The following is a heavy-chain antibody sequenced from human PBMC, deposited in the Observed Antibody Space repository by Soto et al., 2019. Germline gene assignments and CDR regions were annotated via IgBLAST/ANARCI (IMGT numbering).Heavy chain of an antibody. CDR3: ARGRYGDY. J-gene: IGHJ4*02. CDR1: GYAFTTYG. Sequence: QVHLVQSGAEVKKPGASVKVSCKGSGYAFTTYGITWVRQAPGQGLEWMGWISAHNGNTNYAQKLQGRVTVTRDTSTSPAYMELRSLSSADTAVYYCARGRYGDYWGQGALVTVSS. V-gene: IGHV1-18*01. CDR2: ISAHNGNT. D-gene: IGHD1-1*01.